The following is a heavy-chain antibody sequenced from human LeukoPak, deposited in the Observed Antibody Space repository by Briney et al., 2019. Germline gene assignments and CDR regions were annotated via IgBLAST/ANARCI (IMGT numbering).Heavy chain of an antibody. CDR2: ISHNSGGT. CDR1: GYTFTGYY. J-gene: IGHJ6*02. Sequence: ASVNVSCKASGYTFTGYYMHWVRQAPAPGLEWMGGISHNSGGTNYAQKFQGRVTMTRDTSISTVYMELSRLRSDDTAVYYCANSIAAAGTGLPYYYYGMDVWGQGTTVTVSS. V-gene: IGHV1-2*02. D-gene: IGHD6-13*01. CDR3: ANSIAAAGTGLPYYYYGMDV.